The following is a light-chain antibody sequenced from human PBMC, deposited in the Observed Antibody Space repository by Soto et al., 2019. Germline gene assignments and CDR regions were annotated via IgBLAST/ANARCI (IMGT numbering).Light chain of an antibody. CDR1: SSDVGGYNY. V-gene: IGLV1-51*01. J-gene: IGLJ1*01. Sequence: QSALTQPPSASGSPGQSVTISCTGTSSDVGGYNYVSWYQQHPGKAPKLLIYDNDRRPSGIPDRFSGSKSGTSATLVITGLQTGDEADYYCGTWDRSLSVYVFGFGTKLTVL. CDR2: DND. CDR3: GTWDRSLSVYV.